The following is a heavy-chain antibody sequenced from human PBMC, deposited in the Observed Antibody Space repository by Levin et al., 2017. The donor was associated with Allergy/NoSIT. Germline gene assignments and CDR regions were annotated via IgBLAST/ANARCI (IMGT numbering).Heavy chain of an antibody. CDR3: ARLTSGFDY. V-gene: IGHV3-23*01. J-gene: IGHJ4*02. CDR2: ISADGDST. D-gene: IGHD2-2*01. Sequence: GESLKISCADSGFTFSSYAMSWVRRAPGKGLEWVSTISADGDSTYYADSVKGRFTISRDSSKNTLFLQMNSLRVEDTALYYCARLTSGFDYWGQGALVTVSS. CDR1: GFTFSSYA.